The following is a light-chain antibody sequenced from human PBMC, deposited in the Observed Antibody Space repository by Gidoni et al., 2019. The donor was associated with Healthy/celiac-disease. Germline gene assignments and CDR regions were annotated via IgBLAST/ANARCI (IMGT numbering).Light chain of an antibody. J-gene: IGLJ3*02. Sequence: QAVLTQPSSLSASPGASASLTCTLRSGINVGTYRIYWYQQKPGSPPQYLLRYKSYSDKQQGSGVPSRFSGSKDASANAGILLISGLQSEDEADYYCMIWHSSALRFGGGTKLTVL. V-gene: IGLV5-45*02. CDR3: MIWHSSALR. CDR2: YKSYSDK. CDR1: SGINVGTYR.